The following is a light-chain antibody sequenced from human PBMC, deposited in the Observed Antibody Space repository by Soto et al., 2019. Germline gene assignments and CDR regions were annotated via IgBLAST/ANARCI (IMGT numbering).Light chain of an antibody. CDR2: KAS. Sequence: DIQMTQSPSTLSASLGDRVTITCRACQSISSWVAWYQQKPGKAPKLLIYKASTLESGVSSRFTGSGSGTEFTLTINSLQPDDFATYYCQQYDSYSATFGQGTKV. V-gene: IGKV1-5*03. J-gene: IGKJ1*01. CDR1: QSISSW. CDR3: QQYDSYSAT.